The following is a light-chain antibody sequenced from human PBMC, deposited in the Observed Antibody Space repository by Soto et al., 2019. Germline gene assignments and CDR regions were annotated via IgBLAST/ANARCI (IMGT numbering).Light chain of an antibody. Sequence: EIVLTQSPGTLSLSPGERATLSCRASQSVSSSYLAWYQQKPGQAPRPLIYGASSRATGIPDRLRGSGSGTDFTLTISRLEPEDFAVYYCQQYGSSPITFGQGTRLEIK. CDR3: QQYGSSPIT. CDR1: QSVSSSY. V-gene: IGKV3-20*01. J-gene: IGKJ5*01. CDR2: GAS.